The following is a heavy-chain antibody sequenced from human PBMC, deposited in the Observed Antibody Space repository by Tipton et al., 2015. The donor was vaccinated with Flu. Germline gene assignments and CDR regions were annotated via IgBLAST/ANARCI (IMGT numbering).Heavy chain of an antibody. V-gene: IGHV4-38-2*01. CDR3: ARLTYYYGSGTSDC. CDR1: GDSIGSRYF. J-gene: IGHJ4*02. Sequence: TLSLTCSVSGDSIGSRYFWGWIRQPPGKGLEWIGNVHRSGSTYHNPSLKSRVTISVDASKNQFSLRLSSVTAADTAVYYCARLTYYYGSGTSDCWGQGTLLTVSS. D-gene: IGHD3-10*01. CDR2: VHRSGST.